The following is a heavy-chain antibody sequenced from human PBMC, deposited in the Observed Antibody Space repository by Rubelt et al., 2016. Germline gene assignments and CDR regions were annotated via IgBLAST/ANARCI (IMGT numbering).Heavy chain of an antibody. V-gene: IGHV1-8*01. CDR2: LNPNSGYT. CDR3: AADVWGCNDY. Sequence: QVQLVQSGAEVKKPGASVKVSCKASGYTFTNHDINWVRQAPGQGLEWMGWLNPNSGYTGYAQKFQGRVTMTRKTSITAAYREMRSRRSEDTGVYYCAADVWGCNDYWGQGTLVTVSS. CDR1: GYTFTNHD. D-gene: IGHD3-16*01. J-gene: IGHJ4*02.